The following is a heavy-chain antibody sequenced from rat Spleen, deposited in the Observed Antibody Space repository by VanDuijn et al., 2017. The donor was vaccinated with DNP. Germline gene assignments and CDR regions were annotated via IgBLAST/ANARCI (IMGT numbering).Heavy chain of an antibody. Sequence: QVQLKESGPGLVQPSQTLSLTCTVSGFSLTSYGVSWVRQPPGKGLEWIAAISSGGSTYYNSVLKSRLSISRDASKSQVFLKMNSLQTEDTATYYCARDLIIRDTTSAMDAWGQGTSVTVSS. D-gene: IGHD4-3*01. V-gene: IGHV2S12*01. J-gene: IGHJ4*01. CDR2: ISSGGST. CDR3: ARDLIIRDTTSAMDA. CDR1: GFSLTSYG.